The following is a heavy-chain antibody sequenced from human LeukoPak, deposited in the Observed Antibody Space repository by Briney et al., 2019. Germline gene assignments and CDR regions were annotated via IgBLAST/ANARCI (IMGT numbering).Heavy chain of an antibody. D-gene: IGHD5-18*01. CDR2: IYSGGSST. J-gene: IGHJ4*02. Sequence: GGSLSLFYAFSGLTVSINCLIGVRQAPGKGLEWVSVIYSGGSSTYYADSVKGRFTISRDNSKNTLYLQMNSLRAEDTAVYYCATGSGYSYGYGYWGQGTLVTVSS. V-gene: IGHV3-53*05. CDR3: ATGSGYSYGYGY. CDR1: GLTVSINC.